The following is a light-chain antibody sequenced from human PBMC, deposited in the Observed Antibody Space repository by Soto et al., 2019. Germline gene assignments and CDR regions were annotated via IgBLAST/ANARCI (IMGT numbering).Light chain of an antibody. Sequence: ENVLTQSPGTLSLSPGDRATLSCRASQSVNSNFLAWYQLKPGQAPRLLIYVASNRATGIPDRFSGSGSGTDFTLASSRLEPEDFAVYYCQQYGSTPPYTFGQGTKLEIK. CDR2: VAS. CDR3: QQYGSTPPYT. V-gene: IGKV3-20*01. CDR1: QSVNSNF. J-gene: IGKJ2*01.